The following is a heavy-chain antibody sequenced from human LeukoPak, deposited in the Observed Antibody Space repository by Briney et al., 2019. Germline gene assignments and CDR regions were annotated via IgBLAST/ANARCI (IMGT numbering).Heavy chain of an antibody. V-gene: IGHV1-2*02. Sequence: ASVKVSCKASGYTSTGYYMHWVRQAPGQGLEWMGWINPNSGGTNYAQKFQGRVNRTRDTSISTAYMELSRLSSDDTAVYYCARGGIIVVVPAATRIAAAGTGDYWGQGTLVTVSS. J-gene: IGHJ4*02. CDR1: GYTSTGYY. D-gene: IGHD2-2*01. CDR3: ARGGIIVVVPAATRIAAAGTGDY. CDR2: INPNSGGT.